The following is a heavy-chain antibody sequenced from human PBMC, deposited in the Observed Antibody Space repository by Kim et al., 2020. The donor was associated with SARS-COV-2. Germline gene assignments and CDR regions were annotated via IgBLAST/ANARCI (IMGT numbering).Heavy chain of an antibody. V-gene: IGHV3-21*01. CDR1: GFTFSSYS. CDR3: ARYDILTGYFDY. D-gene: IGHD3-9*01. J-gene: IGHJ4*02. Sequence: GGSLRLSCAASGFTFSSYSMNWVRQAPGKGLEWVSSISSSSSYIYYADSVKGRFNISRDNAKNSLYLQMNSLRAEDTAVYYCARYDILTGYFDYWGQGTLVTVSS. CDR2: ISSSSSYI.